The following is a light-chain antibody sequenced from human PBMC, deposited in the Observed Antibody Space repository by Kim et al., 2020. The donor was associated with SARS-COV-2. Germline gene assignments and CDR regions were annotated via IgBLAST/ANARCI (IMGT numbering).Light chain of an antibody. CDR2: GAS. CDR1: QSVSSN. Sequence: GERANLSCRASQSVSSNLAGFQQKPGQAPRLLIYGASTRAAGVPDRFSGSGSGTEFTLTISSLQSEDFAVYYCQQFNNWPLYSFGQGTKLEI. V-gene: IGKV3-15*01. J-gene: IGKJ2*03. CDR3: QQFNNWPLYS.